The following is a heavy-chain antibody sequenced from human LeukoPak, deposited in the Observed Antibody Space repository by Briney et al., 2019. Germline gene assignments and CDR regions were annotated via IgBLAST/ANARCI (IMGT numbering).Heavy chain of an antibody. Sequence: PSETLSLTCTVSGYSISSGYYWGWIRQPPGKGLEWIGSIYHSGSTYYNPSLKSRVTISVDTSKNQFSLKLSSVTAADTAVYYCARKHGSGRKFPHYSYYYYMDVWGKGTTVTISS. V-gene: IGHV4-38-2*02. CDR1: GYSISSGYY. J-gene: IGHJ6*03. CDR2: IYHSGST. CDR3: ARKHGSGRKFPHYSYYYYMDV. D-gene: IGHD3-10*01.